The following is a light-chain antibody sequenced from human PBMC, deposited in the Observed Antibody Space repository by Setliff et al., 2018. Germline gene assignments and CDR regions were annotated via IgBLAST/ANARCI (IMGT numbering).Light chain of an antibody. J-gene: IGKJ1*01. V-gene: IGKV1-6*01. CDR3: LQDYNFPWT. CDR2: AAS. Sequence: AIQMTRSPSSLSASVGDRVTITCRSSHDLRSNLAWYQQKPGKAPHLLIFAASCLHSGVPSRFSGSGSGTHFTLTISSLQPDDFATYFCLQDYNFPWTFGQGTKVDIK. CDR1: HDLRSN.